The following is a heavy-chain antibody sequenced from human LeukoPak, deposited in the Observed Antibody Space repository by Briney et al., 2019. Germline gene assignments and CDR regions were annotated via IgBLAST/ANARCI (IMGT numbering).Heavy chain of an antibody. CDR2: IYYSGST. CDR3: ARWSSGYSSSWYEY. J-gene: IGHJ4*02. V-gene: IGHV4-39*07. CDR1: GGSISSSSYY. D-gene: IGHD6-13*01. Sequence: SETLSLTCTVSGGSISSSSYYWGWIRQPPGKGLEWIGSIYYSGSTYYNPSLKSRVTISVDTSKNQFSLKLSSVTAADTAVYYCARWSSGYSSSWYEYWGQGTLVTVSS.